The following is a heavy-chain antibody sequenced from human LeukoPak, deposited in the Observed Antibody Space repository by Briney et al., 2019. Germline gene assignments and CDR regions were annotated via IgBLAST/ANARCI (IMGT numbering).Heavy chain of an antibody. CDR2: IYYNGIT. Sequence: PSETLSLTCTVSGGSISSYYWSWIRQPPGKGLEFIGYIYYNGITNYNPSLKSRVTISADTSKNQFSLKLNSLTTADTAVYYCTRGAGWLIDYWGQGILVTVSS. CDR3: TRGAGWLIDY. CDR1: GGSISSYY. V-gene: IGHV4-59*01. J-gene: IGHJ4*02. D-gene: IGHD3-16*01.